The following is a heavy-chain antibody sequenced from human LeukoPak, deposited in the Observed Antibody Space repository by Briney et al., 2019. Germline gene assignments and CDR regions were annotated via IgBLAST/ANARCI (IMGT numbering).Heavy chain of an antibody. D-gene: IGHD1-26*01. CDR1: TGSISGYY. CDR3: ARALSGRPAVFDC. V-gene: IGHV4-59*08. J-gene: IGHJ4*02. Sequence: SETLSLTCAFSTGSISGYYWSWIRQPPGKGLEWIGFRYYSGASNYNPSLRGRVTISVDRSKSQVSLKMTSVTAADTAVYYCARALSGRPAVFDCWGQGTLVSVSS. CDR2: RYYSGAS.